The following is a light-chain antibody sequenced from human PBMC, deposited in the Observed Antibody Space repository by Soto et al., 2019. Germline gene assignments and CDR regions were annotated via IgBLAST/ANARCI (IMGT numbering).Light chain of an antibody. CDR2: DAS. CDR1: QSIDRY. Sequence: EVVLTQSPATLSLSPGERATLSCRASQSIDRYLAWYQQKPGQAPRLLIYDASNRAKGIPARFSGSGSGTDFTLTISSLEPEDFAVYYCQQRSIWPPYTFGQGTKVDIK. CDR3: QQRSIWPPYT. V-gene: IGKV3-11*01. J-gene: IGKJ2*01.